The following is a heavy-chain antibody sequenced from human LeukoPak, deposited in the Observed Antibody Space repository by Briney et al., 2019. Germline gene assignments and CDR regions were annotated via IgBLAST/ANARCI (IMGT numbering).Heavy chain of an antibody. J-gene: IGHJ5*02. CDR2: ISVYNGNT. CDR1: GYTFTSYG. D-gene: IGHD3-22*01. CDR3: ARATYYYDSSGYNWFDP. Sequence: ASVKVSCKASGYTFTSYGISWVRQAPGQGLEWMGWISVYNGNTNYAQKLQGRVTMTTDTSTSTAYMELRSLRSDDTAVYYCARATYYYDSSGYNWFDPWGQGTLVTVSS. V-gene: IGHV1-18*01.